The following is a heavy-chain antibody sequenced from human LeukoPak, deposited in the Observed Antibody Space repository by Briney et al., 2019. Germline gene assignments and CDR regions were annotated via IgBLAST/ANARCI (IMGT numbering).Heavy chain of an antibody. J-gene: IGHJ4*02. D-gene: IGHD1-26*01. CDR1: GGSISSTNW. V-gene: IGHV4-4*02. Sequence: SETLSLTCGVSGGSISSTNWWSWVRQPPGQGLEWIGEISLSGLTNYNPSLKSRVTMSLDKSKNHLSLNLTSVTAADTAVYYCSRESGAFSPLGYWGQGTLVTVSS. CDR2: ISLSGLT. CDR3: SRESGAFSPLGY.